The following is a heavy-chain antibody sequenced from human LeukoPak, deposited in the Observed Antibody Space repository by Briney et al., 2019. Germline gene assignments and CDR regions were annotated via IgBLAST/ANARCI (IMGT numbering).Heavy chain of an antibody. CDR1: GFTFSSYS. D-gene: IGHD6-19*01. Sequence: GGSLRLSCAASGFTFSSYSMNWVRQAPGKGLEWVSYISSSSSTIYYADSVKGRFTISRDNAKNSLYLQMNSLRAEDTAVYYCASPYAGSSGLWGQRALVTVSS. CDR2: ISSSSSTI. J-gene: IGHJ4*02. CDR3: ASPYAGSSGL. V-gene: IGHV3-48*01.